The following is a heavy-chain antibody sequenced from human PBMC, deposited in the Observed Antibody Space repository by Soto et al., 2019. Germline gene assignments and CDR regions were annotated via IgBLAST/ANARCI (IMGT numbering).Heavy chain of an antibody. J-gene: IGHJ4*02. D-gene: IGHD2-21*01. V-gene: IGHV2-5*02. CDR2: IYWDDDK. Sequence: QITLKESGPRLVKPTQTLTLTCTFSGFSLSSTRMAVGWIRQPPGKALEWLALIYWDDDKRYSPFPKSRLTIPRETSKHQVVLTMSNMDPVDTARYYCAHIVIAGLGYYFDYWGQGTQVTVSS. CDR3: AHIVIAGLGYYFDY. CDR1: GFSLSSTRMA.